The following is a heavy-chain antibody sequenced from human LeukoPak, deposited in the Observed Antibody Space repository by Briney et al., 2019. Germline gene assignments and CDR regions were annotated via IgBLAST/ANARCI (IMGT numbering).Heavy chain of an antibody. CDR2: ISYDGSNK. J-gene: IGHJ4*02. CDR3: ARDIAAAGIPFDY. Sequence: GGSLRLSCAASGFTFSSYAMHWVRQAPGKGLEWVAVISYDGSNKYYADSVKGRFTISRDNSKNTLYLQMNSLIAEDTAVYYCARDIAAAGIPFDYWGQGTLVTVSS. D-gene: IGHD6-13*01. CDR1: GFTFSSYA. V-gene: IGHV3-30*04.